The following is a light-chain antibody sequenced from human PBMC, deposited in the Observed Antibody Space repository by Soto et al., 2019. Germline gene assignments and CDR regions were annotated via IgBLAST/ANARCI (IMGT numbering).Light chain of an antibody. V-gene: IGKV1-33*01. CDR1: QDISNY. CDR3: QQYDNLLLT. Sequence: DIQMTQSPSSLSASVGDRVTITCQASQDISNYLNWYQQKPGKAPKLLIYDASNLETGVPSRFSGSGSGTDFTFTIXSLQPEDIATYYCQQYDNLLLTFGGGTKVEIK. CDR2: DAS. J-gene: IGKJ4*01.